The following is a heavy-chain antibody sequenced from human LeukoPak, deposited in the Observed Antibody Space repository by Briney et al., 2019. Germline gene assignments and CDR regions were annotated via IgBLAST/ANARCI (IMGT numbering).Heavy chain of an antibody. J-gene: IGHJ4*02. CDR3: ARVPEGVRGYSYGYGFDY. D-gene: IGHD5-18*01. CDR1: GFTFSSYE. CDR2: ISSSGSAI. V-gene: IGHV3-48*03. Sequence: GGSLRLSCAASGFTFSSYEMNWVRQAPGKGLEWVSYISSSGSAIYYADSVKGRFTISRDNAKNSLYLQMNSLRAEDTAVYYCARVPEGVRGYSYGYGFDYWGQGTLVTVSS.